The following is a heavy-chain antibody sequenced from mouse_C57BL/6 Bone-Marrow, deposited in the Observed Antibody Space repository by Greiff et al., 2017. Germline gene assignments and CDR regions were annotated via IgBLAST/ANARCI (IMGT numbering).Heavy chain of an antibody. D-gene: IGHD2-12*01. CDR2: IDPSDSYT. V-gene: IGHV1-50*01. J-gene: IGHJ3*01. Sequence: QVQLQQPGAELVKPGASVKLSCKASGYTFPSSWMQWVKPRPGQGLEWIGEIDPSDSYTTYTQKFKGNATLTVDTAHSTPFMQHSSLTSEYSAVYYCASQVVYSHFFAYWGQGTLVTVSA. CDR3: ASQVVYSHFFAY. CDR1: GYTFPSSW.